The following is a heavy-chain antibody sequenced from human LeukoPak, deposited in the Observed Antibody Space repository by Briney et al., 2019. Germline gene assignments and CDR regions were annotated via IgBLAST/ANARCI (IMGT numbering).Heavy chain of an antibody. CDR2: ISSSSSTI. CDR3: ASLTFGGVIVPVDY. J-gene: IGHJ4*02. D-gene: IGHD3-16*02. Sequence: GGSLRLSCAASGFTFSSYSMNWVRQAPGKGLEWVSYISSSSSTIYYADSVKGRFTISRDNAENSLYLQMNSLRAEDTAVYYCASLTFGGVIVPVDYWGQGTLVTVSS. V-gene: IGHV3-48*04. CDR1: GFTFSSYS.